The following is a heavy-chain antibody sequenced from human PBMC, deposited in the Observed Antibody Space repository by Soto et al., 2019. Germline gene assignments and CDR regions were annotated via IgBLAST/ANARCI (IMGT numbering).Heavy chain of an antibody. J-gene: IGHJ6*02. CDR2: IIPIFGTA. Sequence: QVQLVQSGAEAKKPGSSVKVSCKASGGTFSSYAISWVRQAPGQGLEWMGGIIPIFGTANYAQKFQGRVTITADESTSTAYMELSSLRSEDTAVYYCARAGVGPLLRITIFGVVTRYYYYYGMDVWGQGTTVTVSS. CDR1: GGTFSSYA. D-gene: IGHD3-3*01. CDR3: ARAGVGPLLRITIFGVVTRYYYYYGMDV. V-gene: IGHV1-69*01.